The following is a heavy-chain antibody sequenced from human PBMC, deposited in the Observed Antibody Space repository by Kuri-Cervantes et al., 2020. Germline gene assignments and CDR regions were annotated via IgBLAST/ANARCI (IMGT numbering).Heavy chain of an antibody. Sequence: GGSLRLSCAASGFTFSDYYMSWIRQAPGKGLEWVSVIYSGGSTYYADSVKGRFTISRDNSKNTLYLQMNSPRAEDTAVYYCARVSTNWNHPDYWGQGTLVTVSS. V-gene: IGHV3-53*01. CDR1: GFTFSDYY. J-gene: IGHJ4*02. CDR3: ARVSTNWNHPDY. D-gene: IGHD1-1*01. CDR2: IYSGGST.